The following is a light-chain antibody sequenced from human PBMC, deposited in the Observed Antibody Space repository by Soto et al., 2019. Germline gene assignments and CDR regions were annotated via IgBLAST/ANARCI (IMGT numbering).Light chain of an antibody. CDR3: LKLYNFSWT. J-gene: IGKJ1*01. Sequence: AIQMTHSPSALSASVVDRVTISFLASQGIRNDLAWYQQKPGKAPKLLIFAASNLQSGVPSRFSGSGSGTDFTLTISRLQPEDFATYYCLKLYNFSWTFGQGTKVDIK. CDR2: AAS. V-gene: IGKV1-6*01. CDR1: QGIRND.